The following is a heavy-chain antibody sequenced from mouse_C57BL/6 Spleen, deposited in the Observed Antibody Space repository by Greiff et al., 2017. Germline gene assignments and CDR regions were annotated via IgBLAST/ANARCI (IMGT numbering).Heavy chain of an antibody. Sequence: QVQLQQPGAELVKPGASVKLSCKASGYTFTSYWMHWVKQRPGRGLEWIGRIDPNSGGTKYNEKFKSKATLTVDKPSSTAYMQLSSLTSEDYAVYYCSRREIYYDYENYAMDYWGQGTSVTVSS. CDR2: IDPNSGGT. CDR1: GYTFTSYW. V-gene: IGHV1-72*01. CDR3: SRREIYYDYENYAMDY. D-gene: IGHD2-4*01. J-gene: IGHJ4*01.